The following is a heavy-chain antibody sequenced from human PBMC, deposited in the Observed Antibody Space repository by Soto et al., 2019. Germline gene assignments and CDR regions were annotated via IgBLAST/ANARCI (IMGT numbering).Heavy chain of an antibody. V-gene: IGHV1-69*13. CDR3: ARGRSVIRAFDI. J-gene: IGHJ3*02. CDR1: GGTFSSYA. D-gene: IGHD2-21*02. Sequence: GASVKVSCKASGGTFSSYAISWVRQAPGQGLEWMGGIIPIFGTANYAQKFQGRVTITADESTSTAYMELSSLRSEDTAVCYCARGRSVIRAFDIWGQGTMVTVS. CDR2: IIPIFGTA.